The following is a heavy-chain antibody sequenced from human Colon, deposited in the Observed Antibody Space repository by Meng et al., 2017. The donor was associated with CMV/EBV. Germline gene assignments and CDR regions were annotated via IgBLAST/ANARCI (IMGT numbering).Heavy chain of an antibody. V-gene: IGHV3-23*01. Sequence: GESLKISCAASGFTFGNYVMTWVRQAPGKGLEWVASISASGGTTYYAEAVKGRFTISRDTSKDTVYLQMSSLRAEDTALYYCARELGYDFWSGFYVWGQGTLVTVSS. CDR3: ARELGYDFWSGFYV. J-gene: IGHJ4*02. CDR1: GFTFGNYV. D-gene: IGHD3-3*01. CDR2: ISASGGTT.